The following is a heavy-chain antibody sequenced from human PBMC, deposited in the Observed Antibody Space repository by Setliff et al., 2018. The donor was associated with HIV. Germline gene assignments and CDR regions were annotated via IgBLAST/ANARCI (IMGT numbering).Heavy chain of an antibody. J-gene: IGHJ6*04. CDR2: IFYSGST. D-gene: IGHD3-10*01. Sequence: PSETLSLTCTVSGGSVSTGNYYWNWIRLPPGKGLEWIGYIFYSGSTNYNPSLKSRVTISVDTSKNQFSLRLHSVTAADTAIYYCTRRGADSYYPRPLDVWGKGTTVTVSS. CDR3: TRRGADSYYPRPLDV. V-gene: IGHV4-61*01. CDR1: GGSVSTGNYY.